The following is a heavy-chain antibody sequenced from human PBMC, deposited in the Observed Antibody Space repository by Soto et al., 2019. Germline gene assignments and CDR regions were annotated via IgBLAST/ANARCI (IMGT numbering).Heavy chain of an antibody. CDR3: ARDMGIVGARDYYYYGMDV. V-gene: IGHV4-59*01. J-gene: IGHJ6*02. CDR2: IYYSGST. Sequence: PSQPHPVRSSVAGGTISDFGWSWILQPQEKGLEWIGYIYYSGSTNYNPSLKSRVTISVDTSKNQFSLKLSSVTAADTAVYYCARDMGIVGARDYYYYGMDVWGQGTTVTVSS. CDR1: GGTISDFG. D-gene: IGHD1-26*01.